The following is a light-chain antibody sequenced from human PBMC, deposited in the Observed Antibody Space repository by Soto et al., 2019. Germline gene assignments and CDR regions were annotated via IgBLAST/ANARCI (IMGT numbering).Light chain of an antibody. Sequence: QSARTQPASVSGSPGHSITVSCTGTSSDVGGYNYVSWYQQHPGKAPKLMIYEVSNRPSGVSDRFSGSKSGNTASLTISGLQAEDEADYYCSSYRSSSTLYVFGTGTKLTVL. CDR1: SSDVGGYNY. J-gene: IGLJ1*01. CDR2: EVS. V-gene: IGLV2-14*01. CDR3: SSYRSSSTLYV.